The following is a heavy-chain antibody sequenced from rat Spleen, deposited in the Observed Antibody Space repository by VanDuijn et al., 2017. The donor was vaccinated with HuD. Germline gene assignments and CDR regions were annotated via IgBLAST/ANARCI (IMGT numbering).Heavy chain of an antibody. CDR3: TTDGQGARFAY. J-gene: IGHJ3*01. CDR2: NSIGGGTA. V-gene: IGHV5-27*01. CDR1: GFTFSDYK. D-gene: IGHD5-1*01. Sequence: EVQLVESGGGLVQPGRSLKLSCAASGFTFSDYKMAWVRQAPTKGLEWVAYNSIGGGTAFYRDSVKGRFTISRDDAKRTLYLQMDSLRSGDTATYYCTTDGQGARFAYWGQGTLVTVSS.